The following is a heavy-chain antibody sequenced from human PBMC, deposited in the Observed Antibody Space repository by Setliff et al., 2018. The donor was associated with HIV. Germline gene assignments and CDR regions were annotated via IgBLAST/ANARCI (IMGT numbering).Heavy chain of an antibody. CDR1: GFTFSTYW. J-gene: IGHJ4*02. V-gene: IGHV3-7*01. D-gene: IGHD6-19*01. Sequence: GGSLRLSCAASGFTFSTYWMNWVRQAPGKGLEWVATIKQDGSEEYYVDSVKGRFTISRDNAKNSVYLQMNSLRVEDTAMYYCTKDHLSGWASDCWGQGTLVTVSS. CDR3: TKDHLSGWASDC. CDR2: IKQDGSEE.